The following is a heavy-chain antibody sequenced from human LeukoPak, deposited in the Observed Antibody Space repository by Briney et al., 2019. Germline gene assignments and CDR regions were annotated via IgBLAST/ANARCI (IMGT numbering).Heavy chain of an antibody. CDR3: AKEGPHGISRRVDAFDI. V-gene: IGHV3-23*01. Sequence: PGGSLRLSCAASGFTFSSYAMSWVRQAPGKGLEWVSAISGSGGSTYYADSVKGRLTISRDNSKNTLYLQMNSLRAEDTAVYYCAKEGPHGISRRVDAFDIWGQGTMVTVSS. J-gene: IGHJ3*02. CDR1: GFTFSSYA. CDR2: ISGSGGST. D-gene: IGHD1-1*01.